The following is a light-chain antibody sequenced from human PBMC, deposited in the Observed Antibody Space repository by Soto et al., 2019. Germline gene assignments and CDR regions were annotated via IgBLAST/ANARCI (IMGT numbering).Light chain of an antibody. CDR3: QQYNSYSRT. CDR2: DAS. V-gene: IGKV1-5*02. CDR1: QSISSW. Sequence: IPLTNSPTTLSASSGDRFTIICGASQSISSWLAWYQQKPGKAPKLLIYDASSLESGVPSRFSGSGSGTEFTLTISSLQPDDFATYYCQQYNSYSRTFGQGTKVDIK. J-gene: IGKJ1*01.